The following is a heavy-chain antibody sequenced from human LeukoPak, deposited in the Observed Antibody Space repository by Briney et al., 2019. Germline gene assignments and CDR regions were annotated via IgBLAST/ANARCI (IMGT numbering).Heavy chain of an antibody. D-gene: IGHD3-22*01. CDR3: ATGVSFYYDSSGHYYFDY. Sequence: GGSLRLSCAASGFTFSNYAMSWVRQAPGKGLEWVSPVSGSGGSTYYADSVGGRFTISRDNSNNTLYLQMNSLRADDTAVYYCATGVSFYYDSSGHYYFDYWGQGTLVTVSS. V-gene: IGHV3-23*01. J-gene: IGHJ4*02. CDR2: VSGSGGST. CDR1: GFTFSNYA.